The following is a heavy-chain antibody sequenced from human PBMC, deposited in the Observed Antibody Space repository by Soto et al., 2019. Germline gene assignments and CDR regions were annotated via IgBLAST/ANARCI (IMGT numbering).Heavy chain of an antibody. CDR1: GGSISSGDYY. J-gene: IGHJ6*02. Sequence: QVQLQESCSGLVKPSQTQSLTCTVSGGSISSGDYYWSWIRQPPGKGLEWIGYIYYSGSTYYNPSLKSRVTISVDTSKNQFSLKLSSVTAADTAVYYCARDVDTAIRGGMDVWGQGTTVTVSS. CDR3: ARDVDTAIRGGMDV. CDR2: IYYSGST. V-gene: IGHV4-30-4*01. D-gene: IGHD5-18*01.